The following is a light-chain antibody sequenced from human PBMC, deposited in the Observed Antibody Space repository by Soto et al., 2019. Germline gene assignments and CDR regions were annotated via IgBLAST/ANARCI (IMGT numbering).Light chain of an antibody. CDR3: MQRAHGPYT. CDR1: LSLAYSDGNSF. CDR2: MVS. Sequence: VVLTHSPLSLPVPRGQPASISCRASLSLAYSDGNSFLNWFQQRPGQSRRRLIYMVSNRDSGFADRFSGSGSGTDFTLKISMVEAEDVGVYYCMQRAHGPYTCGQGTKGDIK. J-gene: IGKJ2*01. V-gene: IGKV2-30*01.